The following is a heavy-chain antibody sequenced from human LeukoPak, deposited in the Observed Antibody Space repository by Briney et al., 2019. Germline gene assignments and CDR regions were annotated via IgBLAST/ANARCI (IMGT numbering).Heavy chain of an antibody. CDR2: IRYDGSNK. D-gene: IGHD2-2*02. CDR1: GFTFSSYG. CDR3: AKGRSCTSCYSGRYYYYYMDV. Sequence: LAGGSLRLSCAASGFTFSSYGMHWVRQAPGKGLEWVAFIRYDGSNKYYADSVKGRFTISRDNSKNTLYLQMNSLRAEDTAVYYCAKGRSCTSCYSGRYYYYYMDVWGKGTTVTVSS. J-gene: IGHJ6*03. V-gene: IGHV3-30*02.